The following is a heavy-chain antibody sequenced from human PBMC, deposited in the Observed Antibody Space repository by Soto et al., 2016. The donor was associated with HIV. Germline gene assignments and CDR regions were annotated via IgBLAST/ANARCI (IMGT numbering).Heavy chain of an antibody. Sequence: EVQLVESGGGLVKPGGSLRLSCAASGFTFSNAWMSWVRQAPGKGLEWIGRIKSKTDGWTTDYATPVKGRFTISRDDSKNXLYLQMNSLKTEDTALYYCTTSHYYDSSGYLTVDYWGQGTPGHRLL. CDR2: IKSKTDGWTT. CDR1: GFTFSNAW. J-gene: IGHJ4*02. D-gene: IGHD3-22*01. V-gene: IGHV3-15*01. CDR3: TTSHYYDSSGYLTVDY.